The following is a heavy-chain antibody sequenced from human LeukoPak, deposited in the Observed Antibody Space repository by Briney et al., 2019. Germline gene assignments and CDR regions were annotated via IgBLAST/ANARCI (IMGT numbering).Heavy chain of an antibody. V-gene: IGHV4-31*03. CDR3: ARGRDSSGYNWFDP. Sequence: SQTLSLTCTVSGDSISSGGYYWSWIRQHPGKGLAWIGYIYYSGDTYYNPSLKSRIIISMDTSKNQFSLKLSSVTAADTAVYYCARGRDSSGYNWFDPWGQGTLVTVSS. D-gene: IGHD3-22*01. J-gene: IGHJ5*02. CDR2: IYYSGDT. CDR1: GDSISSGGYY.